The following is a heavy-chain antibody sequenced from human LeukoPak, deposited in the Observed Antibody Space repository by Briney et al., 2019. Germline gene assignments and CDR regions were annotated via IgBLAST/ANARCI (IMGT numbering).Heavy chain of an antibody. CDR2: TYYRSKWYN. CDR1: GDSVASNSTA. D-gene: IGHD5-24*01. J-gene: IGHJ3*01. Sequence: SQTLSLTCVISGDSVASNSTACNWIRQSPSRGLEWLGRTYYRSKWYNDYAVSVKSRITINPDTSKNQFSLQLSSVTPEDTAVYYCARGGQGDGYSADEAFDFWGQGTMVTVS. V-gene: IGHV6-1*01. CDR3: ARGGQGDGYSADEAFDF.